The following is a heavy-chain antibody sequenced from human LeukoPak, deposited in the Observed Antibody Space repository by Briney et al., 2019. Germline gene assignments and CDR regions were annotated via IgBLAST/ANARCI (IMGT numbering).Heavy chain of an antibody. V-gene: IGHV4-34*01. J-gene: IGHJ4*02. Sequence: RSSETLSLTCAVYGGSFSGYYWRWSRQPPGKGLEWIGEINHSGSTNYNPSLKSRVTISVDTSKNQFSLKLSSVTAADTAMYYCARRSPAMVDYWGQGTLVTVSS. CDR1: GGSFSGYY. D-gene: IGHD5-18*01. CDR3: ARRSPAMVDY. CDR2: INHSGST.